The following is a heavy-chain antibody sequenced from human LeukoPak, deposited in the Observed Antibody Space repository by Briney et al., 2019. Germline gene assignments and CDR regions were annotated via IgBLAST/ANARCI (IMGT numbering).Heavy chain of an antibody. V-gene: IGHV3-23*01. D-gene: IGHD2-2*01. CDR3: AKEAGSSTSCASF. CDR2: ISGSGGTT. J-gene: IGHJ4*02. CDR1: GFTLRNYG. Sequence: PGGSLRLSCAASGFTLRNYGMSWVRQAPGKGLEWVSGISGSGGTTKYADSVKGRFTISRDNSKNTVYLQLNSLRAEDTAVYYCAKEAGSSTSCASFWGQGTLVTVSS.